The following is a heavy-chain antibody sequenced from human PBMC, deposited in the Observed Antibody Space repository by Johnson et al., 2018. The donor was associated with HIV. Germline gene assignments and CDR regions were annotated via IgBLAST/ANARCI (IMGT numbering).Heavy chain of an antibody. Sequence: EVQLVESGGGLVQPGGSLRLSCAASGFTFSSYWMHWVRQAPGKGLVWVSRINSDGSSTSYADFGKGRFPISRDNAKNTLYLQMNSLRAEETAVYYCARKVVVVAAAAGDAFDIWGQGTLVTVPA. CDR2: INSDGSST. CDR1: GFTFSSYW. D-gene: IGHD2-15*01. J-gene: IGHJ3*02. CDR3: ARKVVVVAAAAGDAFDI. V-gene: IGHV3-74*02.